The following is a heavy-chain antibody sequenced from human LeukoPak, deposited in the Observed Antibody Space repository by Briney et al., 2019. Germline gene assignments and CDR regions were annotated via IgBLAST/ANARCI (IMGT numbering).Heavy chain of an antibody. Sequence: ASVKVSCKASRGTFSSYAISWVRQAPGQGLEWMERIIPIFGTANYAQKFQGRVTITADKSTSTAYMELSSLRSEDTAVYYCARRDSYGSNFDYWGQGTLVTVSS. V-gene: IGHV1-69*06. CDR2: IIPIFGTA. CDR3: ARRDSYGSNFDY. J-gene: IGHJ4*02. D-gene: IGHD5-18*01. CDR1: RGTFSSYA.